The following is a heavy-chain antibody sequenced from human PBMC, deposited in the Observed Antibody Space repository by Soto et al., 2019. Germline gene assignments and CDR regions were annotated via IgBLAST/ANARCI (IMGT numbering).Heavy chain of an antibody. CDR1: GYKFSNLW. Sequence: GESLKICCEGSGYKFSNLWIAWVRQMPGKGLECMGIMYPGTSDIRYHPSFQGHVTISADNSVSTAYLQWSSLKASDTARYYCATQRDFHYGFDLWGPGTAVTVSS. D-gene: IGHD2-21*02. J-gene: IGHJ6*02. CDR3: ATQRDFHYGFDL. CDR2: MYPGTSDI. V-gene: IGHV5-51*01.